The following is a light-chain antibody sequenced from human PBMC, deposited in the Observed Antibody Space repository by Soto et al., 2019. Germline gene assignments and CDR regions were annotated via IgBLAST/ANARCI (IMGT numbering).Light chain of an antibody. CDR2: RND. CDR3: ASWDATITGVV. Sequence: QSVLIQPPSASGTPGQTVTISCSGSSSNIGGNFVSWFLLLPGSAPKLLGYRNDQWPSGVPGRFSCSMSGTSSSLAITALRSAAEADYYCASWDATITGVVFGTGTKGTVL. J-gene: IGLJ1*01. CDR1: SSNIGGNF. V-gene: IGLV1-47*01.